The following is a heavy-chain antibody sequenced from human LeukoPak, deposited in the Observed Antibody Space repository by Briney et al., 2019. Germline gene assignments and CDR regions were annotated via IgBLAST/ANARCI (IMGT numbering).Heavy chain of an antibody. D-gene: IGHD4-17*01. CDR1: GYTLTEVS. CDR2: FAPGDGET. CDR3: ATEIVGYGDVNYFDS. J-gene: IGHJ4*02. Sequence: ASVKVSCKISGYTLTEVSMHWVRQAPGKGLEWMGGFAPGDGETIYAQNFQGRLIVTEDTSTDTAYMGLSSLRSEDTAVFYCATEIVGYGDVNYFDSWGQGTLVTVSS. V-gene: IGHV1-24*01.